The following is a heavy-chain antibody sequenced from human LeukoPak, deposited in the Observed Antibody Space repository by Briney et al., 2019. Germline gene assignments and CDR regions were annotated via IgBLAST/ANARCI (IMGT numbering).Heavy chain of an antibody. V-gene: IGHV3-30*18. D-gene: IGHD6-19*01. CDR1: GVSFCYYG. Sequence: GGSLRLFCAASGVSFCYYGMYWVRQAPCKGLEWVSFISFDGSITYNADSVKGRLTISRDNSKNTVYLQMNRLRAEDTAVYFCAKDSSSRGWYFEHWGQGTLVTVSS. CDR3: AKDSSSRGWYFEH. J-gene: IGHJ4*02. CDR2: ISFDGSIT.